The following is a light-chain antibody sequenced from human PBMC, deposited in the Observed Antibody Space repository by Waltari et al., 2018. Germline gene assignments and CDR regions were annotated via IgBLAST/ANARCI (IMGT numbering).Light chain of an antibody. CDR1: ATNPGREY. Sequence: QSVLTQPPSASGAPGQRVTISCSRSATNPGREYVTWSLPLPGTAPKLLIYMNDPRPSGVPDRFSGSQSGTSASLAISGLRSEDEADYYCAAWDDSLSGRVMIGGGTKLTVL. CDR3: AAWDDSLSGRVM. V-gene: IGLV1-47*01. J-gene: IGLJ2*01. CDR2: MND.